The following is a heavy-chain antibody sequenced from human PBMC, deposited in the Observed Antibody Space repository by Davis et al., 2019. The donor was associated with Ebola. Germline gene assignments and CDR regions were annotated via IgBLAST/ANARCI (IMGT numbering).Heavy chain of an antibody. J-gene: IGHJ5*02. CDR2: IKQGGSEK. Sequence: GESLKISCAASGFTFSSYWMSWVRQAPGRGLEWVANIKQGGSEKYYVDSVKGRFTISRDNAKNALYLQMNSLRAEDTAVYYCARDRSGDIVVVPAAMNPWGQGTLVTVSS. CDR3: ARDRSGDIVVVPAAMNP. D-gene: IGHD2-2*01. CDR1: GFTFSSYW. V-gene: IGHV3-7*01.